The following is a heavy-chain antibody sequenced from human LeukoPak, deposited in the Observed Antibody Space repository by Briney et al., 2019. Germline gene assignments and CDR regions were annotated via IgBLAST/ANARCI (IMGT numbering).Heavy chain of an antibody. V-gene: IGHV1-24*01. Sequence: ASVKVSCKVSGYTLTELSMHWVRQAPGKGLERVGGFDPEDGETIYAQKLQGRVTMTEDTSTGTAYMELSSLRSEDTAVYYCAQYPLFDDWGQGTLVTVSS. CDR3: AQYPLFDD. D-gene: IGHD2-2*01. CDR2: FDPEDGET. CDR1: GYTLTELS. J-gene: IGHJ4*02.